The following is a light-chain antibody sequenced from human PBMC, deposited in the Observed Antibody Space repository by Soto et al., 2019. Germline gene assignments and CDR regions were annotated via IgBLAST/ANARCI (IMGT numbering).Light chain of an antibody. CDR1: QSLLHSNGYNY. J-gene: IGKJ4*01. CDR2: LGS. V-gene: IGKV2-28*01. Sequence: DIVMTQSPLSLPVTPGEPASISCRSNQSLLHSNGYNYLDWYLQKPGKSPHLLIYLGSHRASGGPDRFSGDGCGTDVTMRISRVEAEDVRVYYCMQALQPLTFGGGTRVDIK. CDR3: MQALQPLT.